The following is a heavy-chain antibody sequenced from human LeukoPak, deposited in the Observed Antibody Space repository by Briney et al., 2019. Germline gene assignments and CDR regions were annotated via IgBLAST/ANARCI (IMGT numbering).Heavy chain of an antibody. CDR3: ARSKDYGTDY. CDR1: GVSISTGGYF. V-gene: IGHV4-30-2*01. CDR2: IHHTGRT. J-gene: IGHJ4*02. D-gene: IGHD4-17*01. Sequence: SETLSLTCAVSGVSISTGGYFWNWLRQPPGKGLDWIGNIHHTGRTYYNPSLKSRVTISVDRSKNQFSLKLNSVTAADTAVYYCARSKDYGTDYWGQGALVTVSS.